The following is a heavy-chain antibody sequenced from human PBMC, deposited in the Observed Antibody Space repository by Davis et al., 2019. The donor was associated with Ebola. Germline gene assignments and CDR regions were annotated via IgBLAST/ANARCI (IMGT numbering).Heavy chain of an antibody. J-gene: IGHJ4*02. Sequence: GGSLRLSCAPSDFAFTNAWMNWVRQAPGKGLEWVSYISSSGSTIYYADSVKGRFTISRDNAKNSLYLQMNSLRAEDTAVYYCARDLVVAASWGQGTLVTVSS. CDR3: ARDLVVAAS. V-gene: IGHV3-48*04. CDR1: DFAFTNAW. CDR2: ISSSGSTI. D-gene: IGHD5-12*01.